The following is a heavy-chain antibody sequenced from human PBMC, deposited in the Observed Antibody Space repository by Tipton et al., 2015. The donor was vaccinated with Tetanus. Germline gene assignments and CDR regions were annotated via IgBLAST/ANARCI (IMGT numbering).Heavy chain of an antibody. CDR1: GLTFDDYA. CDR2: ISWNSGSI. Sequence: SLRLSCAASGLTFDDYAMHWVRQAPGKGMEWVSGISWNSGSIGYADSVKGRFTISRDNAKNSLYLQMNSLRAEDTALYYCAKDTGVTPHYCIDFWGQGTAVTVSS. D-gene: IGHD2-21*02. V-gene: IGHV3-9*01. CDR3: AKDTGVTPHYCIDF. J-gene: IGHJ6*02.